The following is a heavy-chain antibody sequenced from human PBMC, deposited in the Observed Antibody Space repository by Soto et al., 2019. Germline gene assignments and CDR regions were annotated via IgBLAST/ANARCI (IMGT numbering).Heavy chain of an antibody. CDR2: ITSDASNI. V-gene: IGHV3-30*18. CDR3: AKGGDYDS. J-gene: IGHJ5*01. CDR1: GFTFSTYG. D-gene: IGHD4-17*01. Sequence: GGSLRLSCAVSGFTFSTYGMQWVRQAPGEGLEWVALITSDASNIYYAAPVKGRFTISRDNSRDTVYLQMNSLRPEDTGVYYCAKGGDYDSWGQGTLVTVS.